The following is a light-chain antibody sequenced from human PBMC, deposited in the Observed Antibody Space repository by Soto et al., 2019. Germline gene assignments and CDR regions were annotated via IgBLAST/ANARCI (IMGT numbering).Light chain of an antibody. J-gene: IGKJ2*01. Sequence: EIVLTQSPGTLSLSPGERATLSCRASQSVSSSYLAWYQQKPGQAPRLLIYGASCRATGIPDRFSGSGSGTYFSLTSSRLEPEDFAVYYWQQYGGSPPYTFGQGNKLEIK. CDR3: QQYGGSPPYT. CDR1: QSVSSSY. CDR2: GAS. V-gene: IGKV3-20*01.